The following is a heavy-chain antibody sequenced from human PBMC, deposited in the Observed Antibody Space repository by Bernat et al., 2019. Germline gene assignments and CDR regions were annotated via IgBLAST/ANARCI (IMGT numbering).Heavy chain of an antibody. CDR3: ARDGVANSGFHSRFEY. Sequence: QVQLVESGGGVVQPGRSLRLSCAASGFSFSSFVMHWVRQAPGKGLEYVAVIWNDGSKKYYADSVKGRFTISRDNSKNTLFLQMNSLGAEDTAVYYCARDGVANSGFHSRFEYWGQGTLVTVSS. V-gene: IGHV3-33*01. CDR1: GFSFSSFV. CDR2: IWNDGSKK. D-gene: IGHD5-12*01. J-gene: IGHJ4*02.